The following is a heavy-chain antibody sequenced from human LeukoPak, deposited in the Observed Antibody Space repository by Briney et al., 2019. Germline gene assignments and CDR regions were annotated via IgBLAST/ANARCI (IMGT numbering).Heavy chain of an antibody. CDR3: VKGHSSGYRPGTGY. CDR2: ITGSGCST. D-gene: IGHD3-22*01. Sequence: PGRSLRLSCAASGFTFNSYGMSWVRPAPGKGLEWVSTITGSGCSTYYAGSVKGRPILPRDNSKNPLYVKMHSLRAGDAVVYYCVKGHSSGYRPGTGYWGQGTLVTVSS. J-gene: IGHJ4*02. CDR1: GFTFNSYG. V-gene: IGHV3-23*01.